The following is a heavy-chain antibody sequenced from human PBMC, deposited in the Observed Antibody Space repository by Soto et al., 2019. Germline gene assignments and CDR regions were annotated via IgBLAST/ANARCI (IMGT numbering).Heavy chain of an antibody. CDR3: ARGTFGELNNDAFDI. V-gene: IGHV3-21*01. D-gene: IGHD3-10*01. J-gene: IGHJ3*02. CDR2: SSSSSSYI. Sequence: GGSLRLSCAASGFTFSSYSMNWVRQAPGKGLEWVSSSSSSSSYIYYADSVKGRFTISRDNAKNSLYLQMNSLRAEDTAVYYCARGTFGELNNDAFDIWGQGTMVTVSS. CDR1: GFTFSSYS.